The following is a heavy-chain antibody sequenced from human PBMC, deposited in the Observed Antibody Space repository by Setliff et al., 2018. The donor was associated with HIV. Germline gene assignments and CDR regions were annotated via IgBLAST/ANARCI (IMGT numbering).Heavy chain of an antibody. CDR1: GYTFTNYY. CDR3: ARGGQVVVTAKGFDY. Sequence: ASVKVSCKTPGYTFTNYYMHWMRQAPGQGLEWMGVVNTVGGGASYAQKFQGRLTVTRDTTTSTVYMELSSLRSEDTAVYYCARGGQVVVTAKGFDYWGLGTLVTVSS. V-gene: IGHV1-46*01. CDR2: VNTVGGGA. J-gene: IGHJ4*02. D-gene: IGHD2-15*01.